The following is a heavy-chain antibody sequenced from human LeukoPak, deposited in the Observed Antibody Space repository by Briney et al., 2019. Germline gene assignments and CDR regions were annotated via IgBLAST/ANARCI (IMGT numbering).Heavy chain of an antibody. Sequence: GASVKVSCKASGYTFTSYAMHWVRQAPGQRLEWMGWINAGNGNTKYSQKFQGRVTITRDTSASTAYMELSSLRSEDTAVYYCARAYCSSTSCHIEPYYYYGMDVWGQGTTVTVSS. V-gene: IGHV1-3*01. CDR3: ARAYCSSTSCHIEPYYYYGMDV. D-gene: IGHD2-2*02. CDR2: INAGNGNT. J-gene: IGHJ6*02. CDR1: GYTFTSYA.